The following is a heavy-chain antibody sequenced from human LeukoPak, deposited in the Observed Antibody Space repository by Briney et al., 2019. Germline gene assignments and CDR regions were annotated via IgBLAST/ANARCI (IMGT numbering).Heavy chain of an antibody. Sequence: PGGSLRLSCAASGFTFDDYGMSWVRQAPGKGLEWVSGINWNGGSTGYADSVKGRFTIPRDNAKNSLYLQMNSLRAEDTALYYCARVPTYYYGSAFDYWGQGTLVTVSS. CDR2: INWNGGST. J-gene: IGHJ4*02. CDR1: GFTFDDYG. D-gene: IGHD3-10*01. V-gene: IGHV3-20*04. CDR3: ARVPTYYYGSAFDY.